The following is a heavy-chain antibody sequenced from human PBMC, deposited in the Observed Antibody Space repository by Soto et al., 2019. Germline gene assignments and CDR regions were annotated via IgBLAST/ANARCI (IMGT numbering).Heavy chain of an antibody. V-gene: IGHV4-59*01. CDR3: ARYRREAVAGYTLDN. CDR2: TSYTGNT. J-gene: IGHJ4*02. Sequence: SETLSLTCIVSGGSITSYHWSWIRQFPGKGLEWIAYTSYTGNTNYNPSLKSRDTISEDTSKSQFSLKVNSMTAADTAVYYCARYRREAVAGYTLDNWGQGILVTVSS. D-gene: IGHD6-13*01. CDR1: GGSITSYH.